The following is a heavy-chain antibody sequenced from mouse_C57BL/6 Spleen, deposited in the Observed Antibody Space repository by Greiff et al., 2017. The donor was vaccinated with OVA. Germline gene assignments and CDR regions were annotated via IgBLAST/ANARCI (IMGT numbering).Heavy chain of an antibody. V-gene: IGHV1-64*01. CDR2: IHPNSGST. CDR3: ARSGDGYVGAWFAY. D-gene: IGHD2-2*01. J-gene: IGHJ3*01. Sequence: QVQLQQPGAELVKPGASVKLSCKASGYTFTSYWMHWVKQRPGQGLEWIGMIHPNSGSTNYNEKFKSKATLTVDKSSSTAYMQLSSLTSEDSAVYYCARSGDGYVGAWFAYWGQGTLVTVSA. CDR1: GYTFTSYW.